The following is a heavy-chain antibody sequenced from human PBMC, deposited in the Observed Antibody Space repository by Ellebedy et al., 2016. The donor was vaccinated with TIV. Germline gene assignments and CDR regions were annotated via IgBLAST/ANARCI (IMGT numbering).Heavy chain of an antibody. D-gene: IGHD6-19*01. Sequence: PGGSLRLSCVASGFTFRNYALSWVRQAPGRGLEWVSGFIGTGDSPYYADSVKGRFTISRDNSKNTLYLQMNNLRAEDTAIYFCAKCDYQWLLCYFDSWGQGTLVTVSS. CDR3: AKCDYQWLLCYFDS. CDR2: FIGTGDSP. J-gene: IGHJ4*02. CDR1: GFTFRNYA. V-gene: IGHV3-23*01.